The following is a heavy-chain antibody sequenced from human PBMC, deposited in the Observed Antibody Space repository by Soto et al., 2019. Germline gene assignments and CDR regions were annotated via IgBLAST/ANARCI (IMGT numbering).Heavy chain of an antibody. D-gene: IGHD1-26*01. Sequence: QVHLVESGGGVVQPGRSLRLSCAASGFTFSTYAMHWVRQAPGKGLEWVAVISYDGSYKYYADSVKGPFTISRDNYKNILYIQMYSLGAEVTAVHYCVTVQSKGADTTYRCSHYYGMDVWGPGTTVTVSS. CDR1: GFTFSTYA. CDR3: VTVQSKGADTTYRCSHYYGMDV. J-gene: IGHJ6*02. CDR2: ISYDGSYK. V-gene: IGHV3-30*04.